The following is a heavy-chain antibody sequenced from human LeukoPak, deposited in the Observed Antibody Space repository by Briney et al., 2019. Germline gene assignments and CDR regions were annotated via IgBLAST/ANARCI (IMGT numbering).Heavy chain of an antibody. V-gene: IGHV3-7*01. CDR3: ARGFGFGDGFSIDYYYYYMDV. CDR2: IKQDGSEK. CDR1: GFTFSSYW. Sequence: GGSLRLSCAASGFTFSSYWMSWVRQAPGKGLGWVANIKQDGSEKYYVDSVKGRFTISRDNAKKSLYLQMNSLRAEDTAVYYCARGFGFGDGFSIDYYYYYMDVWGRGTTVTISS. J-gene: IGHJ6*03. D-gene: IGHD3-10*01.